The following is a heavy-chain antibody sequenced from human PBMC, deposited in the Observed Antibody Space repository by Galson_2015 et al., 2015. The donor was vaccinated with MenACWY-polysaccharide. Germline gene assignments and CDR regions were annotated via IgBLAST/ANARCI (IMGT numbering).Heavy chain of an antibody. J-gene: IGHJ3*02. CDR3: TSLLGEAPAQTGAFDI. D-gene: IGHD3-16*01. Sequence: SVKVSCKASGGSFSTFSFNWVRQAPGQGPEWMGRIFPGLDKPNYAQKFQDRTTIIADTSTGTAYMELSSLRPEDTAMYYCTSLLGEAPAQTGAFDIWGQGAAVTVSS. CDR2: IFPGLDKP. V-gene: IGHV1-69*02. CDR1: GGSFSTFS.